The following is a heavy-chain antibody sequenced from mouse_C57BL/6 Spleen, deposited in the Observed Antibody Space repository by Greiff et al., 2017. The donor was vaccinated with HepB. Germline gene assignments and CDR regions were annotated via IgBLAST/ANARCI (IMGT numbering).Heavy chain of an antibody. CDR2: IYPGSGST. J-gene: IGHJ4*01. D-gene: IGHD3-2*02. V-gene: IGHV1-55*01. CDR1: GYTFTSYW. CDR3: ARTDSSGSYAMDY. Sequence: QVQLQQPGAELVKPGASVKMSCKASGYTFTSYWITWVKQRPGQGLEWIGDIYPGSGSTNYNEKFKSKATMTVDTSSSTAYMQLSSLTSEDSAVYYCARTDSSGSYAMDYWGQGTSVTVSS.